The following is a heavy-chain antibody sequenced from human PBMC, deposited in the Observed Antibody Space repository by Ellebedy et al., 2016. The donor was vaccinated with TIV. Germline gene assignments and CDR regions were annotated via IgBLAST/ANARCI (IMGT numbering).Heavy chain of an antibody. CDR3: TGQTDSIHDY. V-gene: IGHV3-23*01. CDR1: GFTFNSYV. Sequence: PGGSLRLSCATSGFTFNSYVISWVRQAPGKGLEWLSAISLSGGRAYYADSVKGRFTISRDDSKNTAYLQMNSLKTEDTAVYYCTGQTDSIHDYWGQGALVTVSS. J-gene: IGHJ4*02. D-gene: IGHD1-1*01. CDR2: ISLSGGRA.